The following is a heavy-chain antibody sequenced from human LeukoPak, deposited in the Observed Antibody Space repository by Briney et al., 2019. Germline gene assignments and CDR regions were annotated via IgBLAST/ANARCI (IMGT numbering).Heavy chain of an antibody. CDR1: GFTFSSYA. CDR3: AKSGSSGPAYFDY. J-gene: IGHJ4*02. D-gene: IGHD3-22*01. Sequence: PGGSLTLSCAASGFTFSSYAMSWVRQAPGQGMEWVSAISGSGGSTYYADSVKGRLTISRDNSNNTLYLQKNSLRAEDTAVYYCAKSGSSGPAYFDYWGKGTLVTVSS. V-gene: IGHV3-23*01. CDR2: ISGSGGST.